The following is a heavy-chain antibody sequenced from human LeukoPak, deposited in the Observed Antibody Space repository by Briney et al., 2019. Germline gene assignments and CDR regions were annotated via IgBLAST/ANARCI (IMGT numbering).Heavy chain of an antibody. V-gene: IGHV3-30*18. J-gene: IGHJ4*02. CDR2: ISYDGSNK. CDR1: GFTFSSYH. CDR3: AKDKPIPHYYDSSGYLDY. Sequence: GGSLRLSCEVSGFTFSSYHMNWVRQAPGKGLEWVAVISYDGSNKYYADSVKGRFTISRDNSKNTLYLQMNSLRAEDTAVYYCAKDKPIPHYYDSSGYLDYWGQGTLVTVSS. D-gene: IGHD3-22*01.